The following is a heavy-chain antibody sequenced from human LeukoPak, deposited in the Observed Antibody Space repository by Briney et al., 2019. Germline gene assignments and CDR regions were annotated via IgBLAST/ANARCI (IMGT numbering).Heavy chain of an antibody. CDR3: ARATRGAIDY. Sequence: SETLPLTCAVSGGSISSGGYSWNWIRQPPGKGLEWIGYIYHTGSTYYNPSLKSPDTISLDRSKNQFSLKLNSVTAADTAVYYCARATRGAIDYWGQGTLVIVSS. J-gene: IGHJ4*02. CDR2: IYHTGST. D-gene: IGHD3-16*01. CDR1: GGSISSGGYS. V-gene: IGHV4-30-2*01.